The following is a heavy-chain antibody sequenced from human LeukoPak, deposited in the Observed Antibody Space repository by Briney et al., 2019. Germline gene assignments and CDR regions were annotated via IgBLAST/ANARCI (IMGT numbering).Heavy chain of an antibody. J-gene: IGHJ6*02. CDR3: ASGYSYGKWGYYYYYGTDV. V-gene: IGHV1-69*01. CDR1: GGTFSSCA. Sequence: ASVTVSCKASGGTFSSCAISWVRQAPGQGLEWMGGIIPIFGTANYAQKFQGRVTITADESTSTAYMELSSLRSEDTAVYYCASGYSYGKWGYYYYYGTDVWGQGTTVTVSS. CDR2: IIPIFGTA. D-gene: IGHD5-18*01.